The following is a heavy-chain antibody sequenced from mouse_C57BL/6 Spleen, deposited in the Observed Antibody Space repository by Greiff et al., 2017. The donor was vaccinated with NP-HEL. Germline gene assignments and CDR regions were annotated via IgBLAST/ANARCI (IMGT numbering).Heavy chain of an antibody. J-gene: IGHJ2*01. CDR3: AREGGHYGSSSDY. CDR1: GYTFTSYW. CDR2: IYPGSGST. Sequence: QVQLQQPGAELVKPGASVKMSCKASGYTFTSYWITWVKQRPGQGLEWIGDIYPGSGSTNYNEKFKSKATLTVDTSSSTAYMQLSSLTSEDSAVYYCAREGGHYGSSSDYWGQGTTLTVSS. D-gene: IGHD1-1*01. V-gene: IGHV1-55*01.